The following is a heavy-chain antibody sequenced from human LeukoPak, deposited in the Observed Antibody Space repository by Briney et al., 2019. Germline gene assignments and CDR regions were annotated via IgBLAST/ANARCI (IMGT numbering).Heavy chain of an antibody. Sequence: GGSVRLSCAASGFTFSSYGMHWVRQAPGKGLEWVAVISYDGSNKYYADSVKGRFTISRDNSKNTLYLQMNSLRVEDTAVYYCAKDGSSGYSYYYGMDVWGQGTTVTVSS. J-gene: IGHJ6*02. CDR3: AKDGSSGYSYYYGMDV. CDR2: ISYDGSNK. V-gene: IGHV3-30*18. D-gene: IGHD3-22*01. CDR1: GFTFSSYG.